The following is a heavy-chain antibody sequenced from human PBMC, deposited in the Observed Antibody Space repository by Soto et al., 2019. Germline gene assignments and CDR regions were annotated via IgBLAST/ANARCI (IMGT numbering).Heavy chain of an antibody. J-gene: IGHJ4*02. V-gene: IGHV4-59*13. CDR1: GGSISSYN. CDR3: AGGIVGTSDILDY. Sequence: SETLSLTGPLTGGSISSYNWTWIRQTPGKGLEWIGDIYYSASTNYNPAVKSRVTISVDTSKNQFSLKLSSVTAADAAVYYCAGGIVGTSDILDYWGQGTLVTVSS. CDR2: IYYSAST. D-gene: IGHD1-26*01.